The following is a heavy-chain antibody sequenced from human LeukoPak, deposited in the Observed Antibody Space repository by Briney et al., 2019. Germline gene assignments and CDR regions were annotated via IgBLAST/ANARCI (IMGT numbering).Heavy chain of an antibody. D-gene: IGHD6-13*01. J-gene: IGHJ4*02. CDR2: IYYTGST. CDR1: GVSISSYY. Sequence: SETLSLTCTVSGVSISSYYWSWIRQPPGKGLEWIGYIYYTGSTDYNPPLKGRVAISVDTSKNQFSLKLSSVTAADTAVYYCARGSKAAPGTFDYWGQGTLVTVSS. V-gene: IGHV4-59*01. CDR3: ARGSKAAPGTFDY.